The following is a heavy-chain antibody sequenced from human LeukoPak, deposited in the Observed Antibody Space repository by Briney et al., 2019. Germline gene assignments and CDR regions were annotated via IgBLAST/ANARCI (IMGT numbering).Heavy chain of an antibody. D-gene: IGHD5-24*01. CDR3: TRVGYIDEGIDY. CDR1: GFTFSSYG. J-gene: IGHJ4*02. CDR2: IWNDGSNK. V-gene: IGHV3-33*01. Sequence: PGGSLRVSCAASGFTFSSYGMHWVRQAPGKGLEWVAVIWNDGSNKYYADSVKGRFTISRDNSKNTLYLQMNSLRAEDTAIYYCTRVGYIDEGIDYWGQGTLVTVSS.